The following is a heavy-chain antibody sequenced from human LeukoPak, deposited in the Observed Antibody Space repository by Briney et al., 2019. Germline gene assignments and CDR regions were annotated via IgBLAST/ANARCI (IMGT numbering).Heavy chain of an antibody. V-gene: IGHV3-30*04. CDR3: ARGGNYDILTSYRDFDY. J-gene: IGHJ4*02. D-gene: IGHD3-9*01. CDR2: ISYGGSNK. Sequence: QPGRSLRLSCVASGFTFSNYAMHWVRQAPGKGLEWVAVISYGGSNKYYADSVKGRFTISRDNSKNTLYLQMISLRAEDTAVYYCARGGNYDILTSYRDFDYWGQGTLVTVSS. CDR1: GFTFSNYA.